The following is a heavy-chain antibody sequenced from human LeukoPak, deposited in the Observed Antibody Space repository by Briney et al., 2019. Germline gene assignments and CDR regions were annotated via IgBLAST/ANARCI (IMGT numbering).Heavy chain of an antibody. J-gene: IGHJ4*02. CDR2: MNPNSGNT. Sequence: ASVKVSCKASGYTFTGYYMHWVRQAPGQGLEWMGWMNPNSGNTGYAQKFQGRVTMTRNTSISTAYMELSSLRSEDTAVYYCARGYYDILTGKVRFDYWGQGTLVTVSS. D-gene: IGHD3-9*01. CDR1: GYTFTGYY. CDR3: ARGYYDILTGKVRFDY. V-gene: IGHV1-8*02.